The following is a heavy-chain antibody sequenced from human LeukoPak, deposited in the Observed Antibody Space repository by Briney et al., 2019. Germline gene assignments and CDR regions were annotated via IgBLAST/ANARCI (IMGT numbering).Heavy chain of an antibody. Sequence: KPGGSLRLSCAASGFTFSSYSMNWVRQAPGKGLEWVSSISSSSSYIYYADSVKGRFTISRDNAKNSLYLQMNSLRAEDTAVYYCAREYCSGGSCYAYWGQGTLVTVSS. CDR2: ISSSSSYI. J-gene: IGHJ4*02. V-gene: IGHV3-21*01. CDR3: AREYCSGGSCYAY. CDR1: GFTFSSYS. D-gene: IGHD2-15*01.